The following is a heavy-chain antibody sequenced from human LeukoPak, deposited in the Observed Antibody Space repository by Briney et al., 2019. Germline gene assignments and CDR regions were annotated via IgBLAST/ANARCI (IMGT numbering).Heavy chain of an antibody. D-gene: IGHD3-16*01. CDR2: ISGDDNST. Sequence: GGSLRLSCAASGFTFDDYAVHWVRQAPGKGLEWVSLISGDDNSTYYADSVKGRFTISRDNNKNSLHVQMNNLRSEDTALYYCAKQAASGGGVDYWGQGTLVTVSS. V-gene: IGHV3-43*02. CDR3: AKQAASGGGVDY. J-gene: IGHJ4*02. CDR1: GFTFDDYA.